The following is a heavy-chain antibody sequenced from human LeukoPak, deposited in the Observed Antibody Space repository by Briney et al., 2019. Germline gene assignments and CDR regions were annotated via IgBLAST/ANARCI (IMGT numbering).Heavy chain of an antibody. CDR2: IIPLIGTA. CDR1: GGTFSSHA. J-gene: IGHJ4*02. CDR3: ARLYSSSLGRVFDY. D-gene: IGHD6-13*01. Sequence: GASVKVSCKASGGTFSSHAISWVRQAPGQGLEWMGGIIPLIGTANHAQKFQGRVTITADESTSTVYMELSSLRSEDTAVYYCARLYSSSLGRVFDYWGQGTLVTVSS. V-gene: IGHV1-69*13.